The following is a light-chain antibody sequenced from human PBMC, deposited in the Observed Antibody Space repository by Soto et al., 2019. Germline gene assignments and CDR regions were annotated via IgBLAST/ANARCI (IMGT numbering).Light chain of an antibody. Sequence: DIQMTQSPFSLSASLGDRVTITSRASQSISDYLNWYQQKPGKGPKLLIFAASSLQVGVPSRFSGSGSGTDFTITISSLQPEDFATYFCQQSHSAPFTFGPGTTGDIK. V-gene: IGKV1-39*01. CDR2: AAS. CDR1: QSISDY. J-gene: IGKJ3*01. CDR3: QQSHSAPFT.